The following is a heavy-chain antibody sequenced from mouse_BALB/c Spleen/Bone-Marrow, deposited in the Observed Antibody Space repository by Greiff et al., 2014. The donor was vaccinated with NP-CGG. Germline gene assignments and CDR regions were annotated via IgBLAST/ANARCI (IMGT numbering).Heavy chain of an antibody. V-gene: IGHV1-14*01. J-gene: IGHJ4*01. D-gene: IGHD4-1*02. CDR3: TSHNWDYAMDY. CDR1: GYTFTSYV. CDR2: INPYNDGT. Sequence: EVQLQQSGPELVKPGASVKMSCKASGYTFTSYVMHWVKQKPGQGLEWIGYINPYNDGTKYNEKFKGKATLTSDKSSSTAYMEPSSLPSEDSAVYSCTSHNWDYAMDYWGQGTSVTVSS.